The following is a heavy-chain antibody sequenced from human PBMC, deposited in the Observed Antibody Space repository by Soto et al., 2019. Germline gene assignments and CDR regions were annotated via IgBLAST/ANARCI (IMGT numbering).Heavy chain of an antibody. D-gene: IGHD6-19*01. CDR3: AKPFNTGWTRPDY. CDR2: ISGSGGST. CDR1: GFTFSNCA. V-gene: IGHV3-23*01. Sequence: EVQLLESGGGLVQPGGSLRLSCAASGFTFSNCAMTWVRQAPGKGLEWVSAISGSGGSTYYAGSVKGRFTISRDNSKNTHYLQMNSLRAEDTAVYYCAKPFNTGWTRPDYWGQGTLVTVSS. J-gene: IGHJ4*02.